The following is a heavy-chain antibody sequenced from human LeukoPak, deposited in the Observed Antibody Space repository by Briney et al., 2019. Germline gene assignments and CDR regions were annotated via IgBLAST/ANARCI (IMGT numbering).Heavy chain of an antibody. CDR1: GYTFTSYD. J-gene: IGHJ4*02. D-gene: IGHD6-13*01. Sequence: ASVKVSCKPSGYTFTSYDISWVRHAPGQGLEWMGWMNPNSGNTGYAQKFQGRVTITRNTSISTAYMELSSLRSEDTAVYYCGRGRGSSWPGNYWGQGPLVTVSS. CDR3: GRGRGSSWPGNY. V-gene: IGHV1-8*03. CDR2: MNPNSGNT.